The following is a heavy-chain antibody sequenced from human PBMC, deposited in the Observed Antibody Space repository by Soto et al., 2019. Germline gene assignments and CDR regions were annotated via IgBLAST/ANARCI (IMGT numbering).Heavy chain of an antibody. CDR2: INPSGGRT. CDR3: AKDGDIVPGAHFDY. V-gene: IGHV1-46*01. J-gene: IGHJ4*02. D-gene: IGHD5-12*01. CDR1: GYACTSYA. Sequence: GSVKVSCKASGYACTSYAMHWVRQAPGQGLEWMGVINPSGGRTSYAQNFQGRVTMTRDTSTSTVFMELSSLRSDDTAIYFCAKDGDIVPGAHFDYWGQGAPVTVSS.